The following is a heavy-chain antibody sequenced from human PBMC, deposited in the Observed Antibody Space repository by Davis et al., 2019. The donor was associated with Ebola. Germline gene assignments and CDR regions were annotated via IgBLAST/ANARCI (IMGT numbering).Heavy chain of an antibody. CDR3: ARREDDYGDYVWFDP. V-gene: IGHV4-59*08. D-gene: IGHD4-17*01. CDR2: IYYSGST. CDR1: GGSISSYY. J-gene: IGHJ5*02. Sequence: PSETLSLTCTVPGGSISSYYWSWIRQPPGKRLEWIGYIYYSGSTNYNPSLKSRVTISVDTSKNQFSLKLSSVTAADTAVYYCARREDDYGDYVWFDPWGQGTLVTVSS.